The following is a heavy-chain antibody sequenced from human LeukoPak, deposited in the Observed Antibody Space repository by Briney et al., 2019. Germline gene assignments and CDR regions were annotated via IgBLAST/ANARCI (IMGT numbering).Heavy chain of an antibody. D-gene: IGHD6-6*01. Sequence: GASVKVSCKASGYTFTSYYMHWVRQAPGQGLEWMGWISAYNGNTNYAQKLQGRVTTTADESTSTAYMELSSLRSEDTAVYYCASPTSSSSLPYYYYGMDVWGQGTTVTVSS. V-gene: IGHV1-18*04. CDR1: GYTFTSYY. J-gene: IGHJ6*02. CDR2: ISAYNGNT. CDR3: ASPTSSSSLPYYYYGMDV.